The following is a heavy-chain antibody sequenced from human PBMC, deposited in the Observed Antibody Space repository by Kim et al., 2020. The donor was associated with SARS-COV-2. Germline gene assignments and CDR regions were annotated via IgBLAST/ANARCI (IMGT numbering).Heavy chain of an antibody. J-gene: IGHJ4*02. CDR2: NT. Sequence: NTGYAQKCQGRVTMTSNTSISTAYMELSSLRSEDTAVYYCARGPILGVGYWGQGTLVTVSS. CDR3: ARGPILGVGY. V-gene: IGHV1-8*01. D-gene: IGHD1-26*01.